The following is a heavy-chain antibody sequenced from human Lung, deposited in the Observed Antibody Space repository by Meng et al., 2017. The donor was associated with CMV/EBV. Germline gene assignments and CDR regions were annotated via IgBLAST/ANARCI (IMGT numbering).Heavy chain of an antibody. CDR3: AREVFSTGNYYPDAFDI. D-gene: IGHD1-26*01. CDR1: GFTFSSYN. CDR2: ISSSSSYT. J-gene: IGHJ3*02. V-gene: IGHV3-21*01. Sequence: GGSLRLSCEASGFTFSSYNMNWVRQAPGKGLEWVSAISSSSSYTYYADSVKGRFTISRDNAKHSLYLQMNSLRAEDTAVYYCAREVFSTGNYYPDAFDIWGQGTLVTGSS.